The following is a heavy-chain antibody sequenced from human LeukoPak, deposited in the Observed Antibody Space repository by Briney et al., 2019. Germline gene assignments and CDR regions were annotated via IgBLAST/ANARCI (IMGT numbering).Heavy chain of an antibody. CDR3: ARGSRSPGGGLLSVY. J-gene: IGHJ4*02. V-gene: IGHV4-39*07. D-gene: IGHD3-10*01. Sequence: PSETLSLTCTVSGGSISSSSSYWGWIRQPPGKGLEWIGSIYHSGITYYNPSLKSRVTISVDTSKNQFSLKLSSVTAADTAVYYCARGSRSPGGGLLSVYWAQGPLVTVSS. CDR2: IYHSGIT. CDR1: GGSISSSSSY.